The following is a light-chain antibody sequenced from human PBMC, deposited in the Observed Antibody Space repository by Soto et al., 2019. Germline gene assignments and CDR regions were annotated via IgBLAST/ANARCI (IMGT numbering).Light chain of an antibody. CDR2: DVT. V-gene: IGLV2-14*01. J-gene: IGLJ2*01. CDR1: SSDVGGYNY. CDR3: SSYRSSSTPVV. Sequence: QSALTQPASVSGSPGQSITISCTGTSSDVGGYNYVSWYQQHPGKAPKLMIYDVTNRPSGVSNRFSGSESGNTASLTISGLQAEDEADYYCSSYRSSSTPVVFGGGTKLTVL.